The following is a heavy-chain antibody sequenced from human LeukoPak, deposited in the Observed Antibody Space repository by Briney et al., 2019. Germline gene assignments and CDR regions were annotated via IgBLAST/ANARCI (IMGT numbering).Heavy chain of an antibody. CDR3: TTDYYITGTTNYFDY. J-gene: IGHJ4*02. CDR2: IKSKTDGGTT. D-gene: IGHD1-7*01. V-gene: IGHV3-15*01. Sequence: GGSLRLSCAASGFTFSNAWMSWVRQAPGKGLEWVGRIKSKTDGGTTDYAAPVKGRFTISRDDSKNTLYLQMNSPKTEDTAVYYCTTDYYITGTTNYFDYWGQGTLVTVSS. CDR1: GFTFSNAW.